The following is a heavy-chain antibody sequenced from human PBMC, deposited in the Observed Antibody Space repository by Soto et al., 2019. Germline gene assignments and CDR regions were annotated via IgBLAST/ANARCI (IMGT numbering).Heavy chain of an antibody. V-gene: IGHV3-30*18. CDR3: ANLAKNYYHYMDV. D-gene: IGHD1-26*01. Sequence: PGGSLRLSCAASGFTFSSYGMHWVRQAPGKGLEWVAVISYDGSSTDYADSVKGRFTISRDNAKNSLSLQMNSLRAEDTAVYYCANLAKNYYHYMDVWGKGTTVTVSS. CDR2: ISYDGSST. J-gene: IGHJ6*03. CDR1: GFTFSSYG.